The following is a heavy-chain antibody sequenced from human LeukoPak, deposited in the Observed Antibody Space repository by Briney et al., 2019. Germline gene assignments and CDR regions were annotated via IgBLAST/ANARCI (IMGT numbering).Heavy chain of an antibody. D-gene: IGHD6-13*01. CDR2: ITGSGGST. J-gene: IGHJ4*02. CDR1: GFTFSSYA. V-gene: IGHV3-23*01. Sequence: GGSLRLSCAASGFTFSSYAMNWVRQAPGKGLEWVSSITGSGGSTYYADSVRGRFTISRDNSKNTLYLQMNSLRAEDTAIHYCAKDGGIAAFFDYWGQGTLVTVSS. CDR3: AKDGGIAAFFDY.